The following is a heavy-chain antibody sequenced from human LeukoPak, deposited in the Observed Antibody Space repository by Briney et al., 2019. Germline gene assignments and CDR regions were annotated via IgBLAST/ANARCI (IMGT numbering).Heavy chain of an antibody. CDR3: ARDEGITKPFVD. V-gene: IGHV3-64D*06. D-gene: IGHD1-14*01. CDR1: GFTFSSYA. CDR2: ISSNGGST. Sequence: PGGSLRLSCSASGFTFSSYAMHWVRQAPGKGLEYVSAISSNGGSTYYADSVKGRFTISRDNSKNTLYLQMSSLRAEDSAVYYCARDEGITKPFVDWGQGTLVTVSS. J-gene: IGHJ4*02.